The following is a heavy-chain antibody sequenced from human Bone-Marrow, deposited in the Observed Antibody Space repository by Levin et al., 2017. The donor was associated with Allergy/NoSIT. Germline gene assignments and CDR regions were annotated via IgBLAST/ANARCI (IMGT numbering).Heavy chain of an antibody. CDR2: IHYSGST. J-gene: IGHJ1*01. D-gene: IGHD3-10*01. Sequence: PSETLSLTCTVSGDSISSDSYYWSWIRQHPGKGLEWIAYIHYSGSTYYNPSLKSRVTISADTSNNQFSLRLSSVTAADTAVYYCARSGSGNYEYFPYWGQGILVTVSS. CDR3: ARSGSGNYEYFPY. CDR1: GDSISSDSYY. V-gene: IGHV4-31*03.